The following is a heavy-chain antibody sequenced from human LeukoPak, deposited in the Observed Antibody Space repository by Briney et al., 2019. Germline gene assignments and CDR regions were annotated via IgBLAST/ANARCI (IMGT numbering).Heavy chain of an antibody. D-gene: IGHD4-17*01. CDR1: GFTFSSYS. Sequence: GGPLRLSCAASGFTFSSYSMNWVRQAPGKGLEWVSYISSSSSTIYYADSVKGRFTISRDNSKNTLYLQMKSLRAEDTAVYYCAKEIYGDSTGGRFQHWGQGTLVTVSS. V-gene: IGHV3-48*01. J-gene: IGHJ1*01. CDR2: ISSSSSTI. CDR3: AKEIYGDSTGGRFQH.